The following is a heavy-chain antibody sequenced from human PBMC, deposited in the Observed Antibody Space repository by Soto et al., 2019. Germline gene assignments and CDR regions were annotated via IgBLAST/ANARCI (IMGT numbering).Heavy chain of an antibody. Sequence: ETLSLTCTVSGVSISTDGYFWSWIRQYPGKGLEWVSVISNGGDSTYYVDSVKGRFTISRDTSKNTLYLQMNSLRAEDTAVYYCAKLAGSGSYSKPYFGYWGQGTLVTVSS. CDR3: AKLAGSGSYSKPYFGY. CDR2: ISNGGDST. J-gene: IGHJ4*02. D-gene: IGHD3-10*01. V-gene: IGHV3-23*01. CDR1: GVSISTDGYF.